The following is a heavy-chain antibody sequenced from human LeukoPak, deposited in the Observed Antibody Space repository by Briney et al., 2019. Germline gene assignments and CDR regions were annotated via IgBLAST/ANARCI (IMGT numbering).Heavy chain of an antibody. D-gene: IGHD6-19*01. CDR1: GGTFSSYS. CDR2: IIPTLGIA. J-gene: IGHJ4*02. CDR3: AGEEERGVTVAGTAFDY. V-gene: IGHV1-69*04. Sequence: SVKVSCKASGGTFSSYSITWVRQAPGQGLEWMGRIIPTLGIANYAQKFQGRVTITADKSTGTAYMELSSLRSEDTAVYYCAGEEERGVTVAGTAFDYWGQGTLVTVSS.